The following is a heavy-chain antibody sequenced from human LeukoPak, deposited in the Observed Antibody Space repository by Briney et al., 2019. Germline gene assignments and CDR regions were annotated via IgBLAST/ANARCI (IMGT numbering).Heavy chain of an antibody. Sequence: GGSLRLACAASGFTVSSNYMSWVRQAPGKGLEWVSYISSSGSTIYYADSVKGRFTISRDNAKNSLYLQMNSLRAEDTAVYYCAELGITMIGGVWGKGTTVTISS. D-gene: IGHD3-10*02. CDR1: GFTVSSNY. CDR2: ISSSGSTI. CDR3: AELGITMIGGV. V-gene: IGHV3-11*04. J-gene: IGHJ6*04.